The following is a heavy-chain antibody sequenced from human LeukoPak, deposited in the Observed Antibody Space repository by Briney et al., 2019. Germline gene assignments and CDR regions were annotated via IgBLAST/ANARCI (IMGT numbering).Heavy chain of an antibody. D-gene: IGHD3-22*01. CDR3: ARGRDYYDSSGYYSAPFNY. V-gene: IGHV4-39*07. Sequence: SETLSLTCTVSGGSISSSSYYWGWIRQPPGKGLEWIGSIYYSGSTYYNPSLKSRVTISVDRSKNQFSLKLSSVTAADTAVYYCARGRDYYDSSGYYSAPFNYWGQGTLVTVSS. CDR2: IYYSGST. CDR1: GGSISSSSYY. J-gene: IGHJ4*02.